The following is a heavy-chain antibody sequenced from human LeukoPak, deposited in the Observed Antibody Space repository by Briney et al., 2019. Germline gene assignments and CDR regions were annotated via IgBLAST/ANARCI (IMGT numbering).Heavy chain of an antibody. D-gene: IGHD3-22*01. CDR2: ISYDGSNK. Sequence: SGGSLRLSCAASGFTFSSYGMHWVRQAPGKGLEWVAVISYDGSNKYYADSVKGRFTISRDNSKNTLYLQMNSLRAEDTAVYYCAKDAYYESSPCDAFDIWGQGTMVTVS. V-gene: IGHV3-30*18. CDR3: AKDAYYESSPCDAFDI. CDR1: GFTFSSYG. J-gene: IGHJ3*02.